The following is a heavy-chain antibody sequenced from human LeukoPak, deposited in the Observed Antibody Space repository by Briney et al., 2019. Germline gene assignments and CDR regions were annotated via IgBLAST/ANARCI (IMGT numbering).Heavy chain of an antibody. V-gene: IGHV3-9*01. J-gene: IGHJ4*02. Sequence: GGSLRLSCAASGFPFDEYAMHWVRQAPGKGLEWVSGFSWITNTTGYANSVKGRFTMSSDSAKKSLYLQMDSLRVEDTAFYYCAKSGRKHHPVLGLDFWGQGALVTVSS. CDR3: AKSGRKHHPVLGLDF. CDR1: GFPFDEYA. CDR2: FSWITNTT. D-gene: IGHD1-14*01.